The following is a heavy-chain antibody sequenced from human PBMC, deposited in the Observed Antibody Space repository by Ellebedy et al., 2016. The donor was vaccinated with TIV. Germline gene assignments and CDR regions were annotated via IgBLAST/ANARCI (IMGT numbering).Heavy chain of an antibody. CDR1: GFTFSSYG. Sequence: PGGSLRLSCAASGFTFSSYGMSWVRQAPGKGLEWVSGVGGTGDITYYTESVKGRFTISRDSSQNTLYLQMDSLRAEDTAVYYCASSPSQGYWGQGTLVTVSS. CDR3: ASSPSQGY. V-gene: IGHV3-23*01. CDR2: VGGTGDIT. D-gene: IGHD6-19*01. J-gene: IGHJ4*02.